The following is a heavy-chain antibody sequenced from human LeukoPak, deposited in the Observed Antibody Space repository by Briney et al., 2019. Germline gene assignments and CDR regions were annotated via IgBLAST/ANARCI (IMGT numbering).Heavy chain of an antibody. CDR2: IKQDGSEK. CDR3: ARGEYYYDGGY. J-gene: IGHJ4*02. V-gene: IGHV3-7*04. D-gene: IGHD3-22*01. Sequence: SGGSLRLSCAASGFTFTNYWMSWVRQAPGKGLEWVANIKQDGSEKYYVDSVKGRSTISRDNAKNSLFLQMNSLRAEDTAVYYCARGEYYYDGGYWGQGTLVTVSS. CDR1: GFTFTNYW.